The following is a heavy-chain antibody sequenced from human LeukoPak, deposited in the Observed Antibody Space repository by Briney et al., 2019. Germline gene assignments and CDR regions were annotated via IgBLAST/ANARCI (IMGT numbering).Heavy chain of an antibody. CDR3: ARGHPKSREDYYYYMDV. J-gene: IGHJ6*03. Sequence: SETLSPTCAVYGGSFSGYYWSWIRQPPGKGLEWIGEINHSGSTNYNPSLKSRVTISVDTSKNQFSLKLSSVTAADTAVYYCARGHPKSREDYYYYMDVWGKGTTVTVSS. CDR1: GGSFSGYY. CDR2: INHSGST. D-gene: IGHD1-26*01. V-gene: IGHV4-34*01.